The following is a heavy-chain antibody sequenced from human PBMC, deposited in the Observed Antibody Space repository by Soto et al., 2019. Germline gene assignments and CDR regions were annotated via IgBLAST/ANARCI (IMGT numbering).Heavy chain of an antibody. J-gene: IGHJ6*02. Sequence: EVQLLESGGALVQPGGSLRLSCEASGFTFSSYAMSWVRQAPGKGLEWVSGISGSGGSTYHADSVKGRFTISRDNSKNTLYLQMNSLRAEDTALYYCAKGCGETCYSRQDVWGQGTTVTVSS. CDR3: AKGCGETCYSRQDV. D-gene: IGHD2-15*01. CDR1: GFTFSSYA. V-gene: IGHV3-23*01. CDR2: ISGSGGST.